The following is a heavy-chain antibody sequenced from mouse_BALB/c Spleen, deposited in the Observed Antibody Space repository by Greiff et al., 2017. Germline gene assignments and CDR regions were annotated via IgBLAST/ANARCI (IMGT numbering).Heavy chain of an antibody. CDR1: GFTFSNYW. J-gene: IGHJ2*01. Sequence: EVMLVESGGGLVQPGGSMKLSCVASGFTFSNYWMNWVRQSPEKGLEWVAEIRLKSNNYATHYAESVKGRFTISRDDSKSSVYLQMNNLRAEDTGIYYCTRLLLRSSLDYWGQGTTLTVSS. D-gene: IGHD1-1*01. V-gene: IGHV6-6*02. CDR2: IRLKSNNYAT. CDR3: TRLLLRSSLDY.